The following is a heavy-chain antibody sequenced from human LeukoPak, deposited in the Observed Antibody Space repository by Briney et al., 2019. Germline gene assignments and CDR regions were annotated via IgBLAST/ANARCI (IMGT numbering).Heavy chain of an antibody. V-gene: IGHV4-31*03. CDR2: IYYSGIT. CDR1: GGSISSGGYY. Sequence: PSQTLSLTCTVSGGSISSGGYYWSWIRQHPGKGLECIGYIYYSGITYYNPSLKSRVTISVDTSKNQFSLKLSSVTAADTAVYYCARRPDYSNQRYFDYWGQGTLVTVSS. CDR3: ARRPDYSNQRYFDY. D-gene: IGHD4-11*01. J-gene: IGHJ4*02.